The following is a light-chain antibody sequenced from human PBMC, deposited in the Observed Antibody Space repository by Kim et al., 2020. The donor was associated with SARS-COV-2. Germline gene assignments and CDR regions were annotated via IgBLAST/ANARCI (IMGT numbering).Light chain of an antibody. J-gene: IGKJ2*01. Sequence: SASVGDRVTITCRASQDISNYLAWYQQKPGNVPKLLIHAAFTLQSGVPSRFSGSRSGTDFSLTISSLQPEDVATYYCQKYNSAPYTFGQGTKLEI. V-gene: IGKV1-27*01. CDR3: QKYNSAPYT. CDR1: QDISNY. CDR2: AAF.